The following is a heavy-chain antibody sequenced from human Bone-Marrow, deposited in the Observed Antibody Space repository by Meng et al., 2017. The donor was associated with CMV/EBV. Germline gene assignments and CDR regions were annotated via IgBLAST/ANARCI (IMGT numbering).Heavy chain of an antibody. D-gene: IGHD3-3*01. CDR2: ISSSGSTI. J-gene: IGHJ4*02. CDR3: ARDGAYYDFWTGYSKYYFDY. CDR1: GFTVSSNY. V-gene: IGHV3-11*04. Sequence: GGSLRLSCAASGFTVSSNYMSWVRQAPGKGLEWVSYISSSGSTIYYADSVKGRFTISRDNAKNSLYLQMNSLRAEDTAVDYGARDGAYYDFWTGYSKYYFDYWGQGTLVTVSS.